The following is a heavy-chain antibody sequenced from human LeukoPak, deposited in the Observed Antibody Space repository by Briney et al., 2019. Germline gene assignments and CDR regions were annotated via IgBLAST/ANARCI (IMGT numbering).Heavy chain of an antibody. CDR3: TRDQRKYCSRTTCFVFDI. D-gene: IGHD2-2*01. CDR1: AITFSTYA. CDR2: ISGGAGST. Sequence: GGSLRLSCAASAITFSTYAMSWVRQAPGRGLECVSVISGGAGSTYYADSVKGRFAVSRDNSKKTLYLQLNSLRAEDTAVYYCTRDQRKYCSRTTCFVFDIWGQGTVVSVSS. V-gene: IGHV3-23*01. J-gene: IGHJ3*02.